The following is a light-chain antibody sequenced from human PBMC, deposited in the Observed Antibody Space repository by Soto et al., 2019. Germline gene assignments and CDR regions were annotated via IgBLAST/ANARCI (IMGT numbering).Light chain of an antibody. CDR2: VAS. J-gene: IGKJ1*01. V-gene: IGKV1-17*01. CDR1: QSIRDH. Sequence: DLPMTQSPSSLSASVGDRVTITCRASQSIRDHLGWYQQKPGKAPKSLIHVASRLNSVVTSRFSVSGSGTEFTLTISSLQPEDFATYYGVQHNSDPWTFGQGTRVEI. CDR3: VQHNSDPWT.